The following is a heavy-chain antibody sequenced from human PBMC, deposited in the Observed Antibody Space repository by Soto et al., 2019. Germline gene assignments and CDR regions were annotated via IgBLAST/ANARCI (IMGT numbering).Heavy chain of an antibody. V-gene: IGHV3-48*02. CDR1: GFTFSSYS. CDR2: ISISSSTI. D-gene: IGHD3-10*01. CDR3: ARDHPYYYGSGNWFDP. J-gene: IGHJ5*02. Sequence: GGSLRLSCAASGFTFSSYSMNWVRQAPGKGLEWVSYISISSSTIYYADSVKGRFTISRDNAKNSLYLQMNSLRDEDTAVYYCARDHPYYYGSGNWFDPWGQGTLVTVSS.